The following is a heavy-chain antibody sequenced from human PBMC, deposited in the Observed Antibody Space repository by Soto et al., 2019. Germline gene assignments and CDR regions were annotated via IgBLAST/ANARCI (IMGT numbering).Heavy chain of an antibody. J-gene: IGHJ3*02. V-gene: IGHV1-69*13. CDR1: GGTFSSYA. CDR2: IIPIFGTA. Sequence: SVKVSCKASGGTFSSYAISWVRQAPVQGLEWMGGIIPIFGTANSAQNFQGRVTITADESTSTAYMELSSLRSEDTAVYYCARSLRSSGWIDAFDIWGQGTMVTVSS. D-gene: IGHD6-19*01. CDR3: ARSLRSSGWIDAFDI.